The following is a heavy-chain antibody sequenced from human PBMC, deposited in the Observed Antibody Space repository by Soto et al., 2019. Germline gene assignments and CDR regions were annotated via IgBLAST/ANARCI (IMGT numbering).Heavy chain of an antibody. D-gene: IGHD3-22*01. J-gene: IGHJ6*02. CDR3: ARGPDYYDSSGYYYYYYGMDV. V-gene: IGHV1-3*01. Sequence: ASVKVSCKASGYTFTSYAMHWVRQAPGQRLEWMGWINAGNGNTKYSQKLQGRVTITRDTSASTAYMELSSLRSEDTAVYYCARGPDYYDSSGYYYYYYGMDVWGQGTTVTVSS. CDR2: INAGNGNT. CDR1: GYTFTSYA.